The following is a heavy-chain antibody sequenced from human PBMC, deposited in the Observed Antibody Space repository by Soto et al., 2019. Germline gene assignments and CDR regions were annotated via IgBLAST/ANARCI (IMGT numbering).Heavy chain of an antibody. CDR3: ATIFGVGGDY. CDR1: GGSISSGGYY. J-gene: IGHJ4*02. V-gene: IGHV4-30-4*01. Sequence: SETLSLTCTVSGGSISSGGYYWSWIRQPPGKGLESIGYIYYNGNTYYSPSLKSRVTMSVDTSKNQFSLKLSSVTATDTAVYYCATIFGVGGDYWGQGTLVTVSS. CDR2: IYYNGNT. D-gene: IGHD3-3*01.